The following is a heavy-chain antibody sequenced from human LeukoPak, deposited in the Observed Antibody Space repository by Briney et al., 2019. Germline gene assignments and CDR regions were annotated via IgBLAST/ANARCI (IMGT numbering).Heavy chain of an antibody. V-gene: IGHV4-59*01. CDR2: IYYSGST. J-gene: IGHJ4*02. CDR3: ARAPGGSWSKPFDY. D-gene: IGHD6-13*01. Sequence: SETLSLTCTVSGGSISSYYWSWIRQPPGKGLEWIGYIYYSGSTNYNPSLKSRVTMSVDTSKNQFSLKLSSVTAADTAVYYCARAPGGSWSKPFDYWGQGTLVTVSS. CDR1: GGSISSYY.